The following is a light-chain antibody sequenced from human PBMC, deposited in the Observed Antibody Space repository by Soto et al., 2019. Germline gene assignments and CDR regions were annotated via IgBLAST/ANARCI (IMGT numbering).Light chain of an antibody. CDR3: QTWGTGSAIVV. J-gene: IGLJ7*01. Sequence: HPVLTQSPSASASLGASVKLTCTLSSGHSNYAIAWHQQQPEKGPRYLMKVNSGGSHIKGDGIPDRFSGSSSGAERYLFISSLQSEDEADYYSQTWGTGSAIVVFGGGTQLTVL. V-gene: IGLV4-69*01. CDR1: SGHSNYA. CDR2: VNSGGSH.